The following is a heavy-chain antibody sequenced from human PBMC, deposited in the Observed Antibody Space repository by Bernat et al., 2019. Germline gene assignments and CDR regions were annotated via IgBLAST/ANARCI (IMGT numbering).Heavy chain of an antibody. CDR1: GYTFTSYY. D-gene: IGHD6-19*01. Sequence: QVQLVQSGAEVKKPGASVNVSCKASGYTFTSYYMHWVRQAPGQGLEWMGIINPSGGSTSYAQKFQGRVTMTRDTSTSTVYMELSSLRSEDTAVYYCARDPSHSGWDVNYFDYWGQGTLVTVSS. CDR3: ARDPSHSGWDVNYFDY. CDR2: INPSGGST. J-gene: IGHJ4*02. V-gene: IGHV1-46*03.